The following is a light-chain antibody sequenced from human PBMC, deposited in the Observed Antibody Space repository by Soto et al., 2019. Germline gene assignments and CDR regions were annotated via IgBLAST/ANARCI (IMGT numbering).Light chain of an antibody. CDR1: SSDVGGSNY. CDR3: SSYTSSSTVM. V-gene: IGLV2-14*01. J-gene: IGLJ3*02. CDR2: EVS. Sequence: QSALTQPASVSGSPGQSITISCTGTSSDVGGSNYVSWYQQHPGKAPKLMIYEVSYRPSGISNRFSGSKSGNTASLTISGLQAEDEAEYYCSSYTSSSTVMFGGGTKVTVL.